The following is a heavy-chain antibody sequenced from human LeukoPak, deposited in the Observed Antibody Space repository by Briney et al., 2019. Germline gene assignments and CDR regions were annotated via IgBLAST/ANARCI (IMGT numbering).Heavy chain of an antibody. CDR1: GVSFSGYY. CDR2: INHSGST. J-gene: IGHJ4*02. D-gene: IGHD3-16*02. Sequence: TSSETLSLTCAVYGVSFSGYYWSWIRQPPGKGLEWIGEINHSGSTNYNPSLKSRVTISVDTSKNQFSLKLSSVTAADTAVYYCAGQPYVWGSYRQFDYWGQGTLVTVSS. CDR3: AGQPYVWGSYRQFDY. V-gene: IGHV4-34*01.